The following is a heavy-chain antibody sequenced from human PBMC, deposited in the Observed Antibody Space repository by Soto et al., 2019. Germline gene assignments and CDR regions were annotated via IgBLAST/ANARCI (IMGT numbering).Heavy chain of an antibody. Sequence: SETLSLTCTVSGGSISSYYWSWIQQPPGKGLEWIGYIYYSGSTNYNPSLKSRVTISVDTSKNQFSLKLSSVTAADTAVYYCARAPDYYDSSGYYYFDYWGQGTLVTSPQ. CDR3: ARAPDYYDSSGYYYFDY. V-gene: IGHV4-59*01. D-gene: IGHD3-22*01. CDR2: IYYSGST. CDR1: GGSISSYY. J-gene: IGHJ4*02.